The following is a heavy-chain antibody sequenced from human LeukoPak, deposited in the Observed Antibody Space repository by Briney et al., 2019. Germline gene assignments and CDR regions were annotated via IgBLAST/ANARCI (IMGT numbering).Heavy chain of an antibody. V-gene: IGHV3-23*01. Sequence: QSGRSLRLSCAASGFTFSTYAMSWVRQAPGKGLEWVSSIGGFGGGTYYADSVKGRFTISRDNSKSTLYLHMNSLRADDTAVYYCAKGGNSIAAAGSRDYWGQGTLVTVSS. D-gene: IGHD6-13*01. J-gene: IGHJ4*02. CDR2: IGGFGGGT. CDR1: GFTFSTYA. CDR3: AKGGNSIAAAGSRDY.